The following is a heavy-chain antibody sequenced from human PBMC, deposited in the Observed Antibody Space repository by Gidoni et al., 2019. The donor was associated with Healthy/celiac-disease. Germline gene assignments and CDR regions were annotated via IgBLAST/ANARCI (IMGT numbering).Heavy chain of an antibody. J-gene: IGHJ4*02. CDR2: IYYSGST. D-gene: IGHD3-10*01. CDR1: GGSISRYY. CDR3: ARHTMVRGVRFDY. V-gene: IGHV4-59*08. Sequence: QVQLQESGPGLVKPSETLSITCTVSGGSISRYYWSWIRQPPGKGLEWIGYIYYSGSTNYNPSLKSRVTISVDTSKNQFSLKLSSVTAADTAVYYCARHTMVRGVRFDYWGQGTLVTVAS.